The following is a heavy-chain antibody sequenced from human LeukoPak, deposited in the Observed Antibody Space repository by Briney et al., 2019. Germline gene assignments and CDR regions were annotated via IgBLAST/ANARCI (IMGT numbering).Heavy chain of an antibody. CDR1: GYTFTGYY. Sequence: ASVKVSCKASGYTFTGYYMHWVRQAPGQGLEWMGWINPNSGGTNYAQKFQGRVTMTRDTSISTAYMELSRLRSDDTAVYYCARVKGYDFWSGYYTVLGRDYYYYMDVWGKGTTVTVSS. J-gene: IGHJ6*03. CDR2: INPNSGGT. D-gene: IGHD3-3*01. CDR3: ARVKGYDFWSGYYTVLGRDYYYYMDV. V-gene: IGHV1-2*02.